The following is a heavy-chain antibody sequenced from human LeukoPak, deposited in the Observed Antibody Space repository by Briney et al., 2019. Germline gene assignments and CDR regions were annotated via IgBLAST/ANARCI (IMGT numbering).Heavy chain of an antibody. Sequence: GGSLRLSCAASGFTFSSYGMSWVGQAPGKGLEWVANIKQDGSEKYYVDSVKGRFTISRDNAKNSLYLQMNSLRAEDTAVYYCARGVRVFDYWGQGTLVTVSS. CDR2: IKQDGSEK. CDR3: ARGVRVFDY. J-gene: IGHJ4*02. CDR1: GFTFSSYG. V-gene: IGHV3-7*01.